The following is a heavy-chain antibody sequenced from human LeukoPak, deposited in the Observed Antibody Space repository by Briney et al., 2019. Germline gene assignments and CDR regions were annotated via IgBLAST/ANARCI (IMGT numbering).Heavy chain of an antibody. CDR1: GFTFSSYD. Sequence: GGSLRLSCAASGFTFSSYDMHWVRQAAGRGLEWVSTFGTTDYTYYVGSVKGRFTISRENAKNSLYLQMSSLRVGDTAVYYGAIAVAGTRYIQHWGQGTLVTVSS. V-gene: IGHV3-13*01. CDR2: FGTTDYT. J-gene: IGHJ1*01. D-gene: IGHD6-19*01. CDR3: AIAVAGTRYIQH.